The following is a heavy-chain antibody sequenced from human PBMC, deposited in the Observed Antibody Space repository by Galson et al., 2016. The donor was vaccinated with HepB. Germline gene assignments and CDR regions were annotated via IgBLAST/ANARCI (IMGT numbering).Heavy chain of an antibody. V-gene: IGHV3-48*02. CDR1: GFPFSDYS. J-gene: IGHJ4*02. Sequence: SLRLSCAASGFPFSDYSMNWVRQAPGRGLEWISHISSTSSTIYYRDSVEGRFTITRDNAKNSLYLQMHSLRDEDTAMYYCVRVRVVSAKWAWDYWGQGTLVTVSS. D-gene: IGHD2-21*02. CDR2: ISSTSSTI. CDR3: VRVRVVSAKWAWDY.